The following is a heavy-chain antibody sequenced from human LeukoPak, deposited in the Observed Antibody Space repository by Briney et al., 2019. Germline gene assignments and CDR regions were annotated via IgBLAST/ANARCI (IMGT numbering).Heavy chain of an antibody. Sequence: PGGSLRLSCAASGFTFSSYWMSWVRQAPGKWLEWVANIKQDGSEKYYVDSVKGRFTISRDNAKNSLYLQMNSLRAEDTAVYYCARDRFDGYTLFDYWGQGTLVTVSS. CDR1: GFTFSSYW. J-gene: IGHJ4*02. CDR2: IKQDGSEK. V-gene: IGHV3-7*04. CDR3: ARDRFDGYTLFDY. D-gene: IGHD5-24*01.